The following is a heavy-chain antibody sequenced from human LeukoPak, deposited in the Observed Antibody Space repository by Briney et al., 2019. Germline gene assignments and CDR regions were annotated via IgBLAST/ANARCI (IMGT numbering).Heavy chain of an antibody. CDR2: IIPIFGTA. Sequence: EASVKVSCKASGGTFSSYAISWVRQAPGQGLEWMGRIIPIFGTANYAQKFQGRVTITTDESTSTAYMELSSLRSEDTAVYYCARESGSRLPHQHWGQGTLVTVSS. V-gene: IGHV1-69*05. J-gene: IGHJ1*01. CDR3: ARESGSRLPHQH. CDR1: GGTFSSYA. D-gene: IGHD4-11*01.